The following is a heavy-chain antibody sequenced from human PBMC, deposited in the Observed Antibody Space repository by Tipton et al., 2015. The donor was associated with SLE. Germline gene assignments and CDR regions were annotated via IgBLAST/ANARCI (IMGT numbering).Heavy chain of an antibody. J-gene: IGHJ4*02. V-gene: IGHV3-30*19. CDR2: ISYDGSNK. CDR3: AREKWELLYYFDY. CDR1: GFTFSSYG. Sequence: SLRLSCAASGFTFSSYGMHWVRQAPGKGLEWVAVISYDGSNKYYADSVKGRFTISRDNSKNTLYLQMNSLRAEDTAVYYCAREKWELLYYFDYWGQGTLVTVSS. D-gene: IGHD1-26*01.